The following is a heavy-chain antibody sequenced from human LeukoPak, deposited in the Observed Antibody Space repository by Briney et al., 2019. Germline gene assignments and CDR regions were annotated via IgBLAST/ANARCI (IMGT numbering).Heavy chain of an antibody. V-gene: IGHV1-18*01. J-gene: IGHJ3*02. CDR2: ISAYNGNT. D-gene: IGHD3-16*02. CDR3: ARATLRYSYRAAFDI. CDR1: GYTITSYG. Sequence: GASVKVSCKASGYTITSYGISWVRQAPGQGLEWMGWISAYNGNTNYAQKLQGRVTMTTDTSTSTAYMELRSLRSDDTAVYYCARATLRYSYRAAFDIWGQGTMVTVSS.